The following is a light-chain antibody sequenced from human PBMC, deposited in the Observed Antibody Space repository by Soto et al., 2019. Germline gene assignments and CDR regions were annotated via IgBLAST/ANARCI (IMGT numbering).Light chain of an antibody. J-gene: IGKJ5*01. V-gene: IGKV3D-20*02. CDR3: QQRSNWPPIT. CDR1: QSVSSTY. Sequence: EIVMTQSPATLSVSPGERATLSCRASQSVSSTYLTWYQQRPGQAPRLLIYGASTRATSVPARFSGGGSGTDFTLTISSLEPEDLAVYYCQQRSNWPPITFGQGTRLEI. CDR2: GAS.